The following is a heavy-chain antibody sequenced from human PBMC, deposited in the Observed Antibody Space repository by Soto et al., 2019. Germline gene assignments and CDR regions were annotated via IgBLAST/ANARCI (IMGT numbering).Heavy chain of an antibody. J-gene: IGHJ2*01. D-gene: IGHD6-13*01. V-gene: IGHV3-13*01. Sequence: EVQLVESGGGSVQPGGSLRLSCAASGFTFSNYDMQWGSQVTGKGLEWVSAIGTGGDTYYPDSVKGRFTISRDDAKNSLYLQMNSLRDEDTAVYFCAREGRSSTWYDWYFDIWGRGTLVSVSS. CDR2: IGTGGDT. CDR1: GFTFSNYD. CDR3: AREGRSSTWYDWYFDI.